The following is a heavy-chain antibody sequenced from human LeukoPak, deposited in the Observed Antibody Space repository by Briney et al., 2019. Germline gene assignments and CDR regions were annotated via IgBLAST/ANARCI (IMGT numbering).Heavy chain of an antibody. J-gene: IGHJ4*02. Sequence: GGSLRLSCAASGFTFSTYNMNWVRQAPGKGLEWVSSISGSSSYIYYADSLKGRFTISRDNAKNTLYLQMNSLRAEDTAVYYCAKEGLYCTNGVCNEQHGADYWGQGTLVTVSS. D-gene: IGHD2-8*01. CDR2: ISGSSSYI. V-gene: IGHV3-21*01. CDR1: GFTFSTYN. CDR3: AKEGLYCTNGVCNEQHGADY.